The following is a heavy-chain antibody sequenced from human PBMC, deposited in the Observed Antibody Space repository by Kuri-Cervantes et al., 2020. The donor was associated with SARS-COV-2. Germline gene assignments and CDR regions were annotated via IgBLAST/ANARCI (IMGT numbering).Heavy chain of an antibody. J-gene: IGHJ6*03. CDR1: GGTFSSYA. D-gene: IGHD6-6*01. CDR3: ALALRQLAQYYYYYMDV. CDR2: ISAYNGNT. Sequence: ASVKVSCKASGGTFSSYAISWVRQAPGQGLEWMGWISAYNGNTNYAQKLQGRVTMTTDTSTSTAYMELRSLRSDDTAVYYCALALRQLAQYYYYYMDVWGKGTTVTVSS. V-gene: IGHV1-18*01.